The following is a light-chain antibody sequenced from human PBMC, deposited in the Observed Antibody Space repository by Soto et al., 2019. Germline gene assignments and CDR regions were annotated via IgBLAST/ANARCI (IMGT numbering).Light chain of an antibody. Sequence: QSVLTQPASVSGSPGQSITISCTGTSSDVGGYNHVSWYQQHPGEAPKLMIYDVNYRPSGVSNRFSGSKSGNTASLTISGLQADDEADYYCSSFSSSSTFAFGGGTKVTVL. CDR3: SSFSSSSTFA. J-gene: IGLJ2*01. V-gene: IGLV2-14*01. CDR1: SSDVGGYNH. CDR2: DVN.